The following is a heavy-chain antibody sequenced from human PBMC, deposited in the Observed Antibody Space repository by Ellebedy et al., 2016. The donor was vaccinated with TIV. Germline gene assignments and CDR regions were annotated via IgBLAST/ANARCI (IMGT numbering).Heavy chain of an antibody. J-gene: IGHJ4*02. D-gene: IGHD3-16*01. Sequence: GESLKISCEASGFTFSDHYIDWVRLAPGKGLEWVGRSKNKAESYTNYYAASVKGRFTMSRDDSKDSLYLPMKSLKSDDTAIYYCARDNRGSYDYWGQGTLVTVSS. CDR2: SKNKAESYTN. CDR1: GFTFSDHY. CDR3: ARDNRGSYDY. V-gene: IGHV3-72*01.